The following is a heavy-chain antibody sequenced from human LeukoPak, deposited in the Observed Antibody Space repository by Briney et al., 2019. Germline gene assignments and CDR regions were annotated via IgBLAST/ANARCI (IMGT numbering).Heavy chain of an antibody. J-gene: IGHJ6*04. CDR1: GYSFTSYW. D-gene: IGHD4-17*01. Sequence: GESLKISCKGSGYSFTSYWIGWVRQMPGKGLEWMGIIYPGDSDTRYSPSFQGQVTISADKSISTAYLQWSSLKAPDTAMYYCARHGENGDYGYYGMDVWGKGTTVTVSS. CDR2: IYPGDSDT. V-gene: IGHV5-51*01. CDR3: ARHGENGDYGYYGMDV.